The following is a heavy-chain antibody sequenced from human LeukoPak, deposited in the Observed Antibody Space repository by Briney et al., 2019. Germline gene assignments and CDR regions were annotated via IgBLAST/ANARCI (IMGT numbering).Heavy chain of an antibody. D-gene: IGHD3-22*01. J-gene: IGHJ4*02. CDR1: GFTFSSYG. CDR2: ISYDGSNK. V-gene: IGHV3-30*18. Sequence: GGSLRLSCAASGFTFSSYGTHWVRQAPGKGLEWVAVISYDGSNKYYADSVKGRFTISRDNSKNTLYLQMNSLRAEDTAVYYCAKDLSRIVDHWGQGTLVTVSS. CDR3: AKDLSRIVDH.